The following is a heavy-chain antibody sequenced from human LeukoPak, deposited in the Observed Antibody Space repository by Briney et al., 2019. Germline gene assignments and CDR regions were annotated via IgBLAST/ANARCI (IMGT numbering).Heavy chain of an antibody. Sequence: SETLSLTCTVSGGSISSYYWSWLRQPPGKGLEWIGYIYYSGSTNYNPSLKSRVTISVDTSKNQFSLKLSSVTAADTAVYYCARTSNYYDSSVKYGMDVRGQGTTVTVSS. J-gene: IGHJ6*02. CDR1: GGSISSYY. CDR2: IYYSGST. D-gene: IGHD3-22*01. CDR3: ARTSNYYDSSVKYGMDV. V-gene: IGHV4-59*08.